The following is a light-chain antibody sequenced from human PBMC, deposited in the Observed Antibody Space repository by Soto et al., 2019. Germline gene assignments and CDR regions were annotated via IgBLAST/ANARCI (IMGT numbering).Light chain of an antibody. Sequence: AIQMTQSPSSLSASVGDRVTITCRASQGIRNDLGWYQQKPGKAPKLLIYAASSLQSGVPSRFSGSGSGTDFTLTISSLPPDDFATYYGLQDYNYPRDLTFGPGTKVDIK. CDR1: QGIRND. CDR2: AAS. V-gene: IGKV1-6*01. CDR3: LQDYNYPRDLT. J-gene: IGKJ3*01.